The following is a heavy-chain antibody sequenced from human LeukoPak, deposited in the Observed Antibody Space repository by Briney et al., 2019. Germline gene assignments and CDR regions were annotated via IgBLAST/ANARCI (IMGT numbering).Heavy chain of an antibody. CDR1: GFTFSTYV. D-gene: IGHD2-2*01. J-gene: IGHJ4*02. V-gene: IGHV3-23*01. Sequence: GGSLRLSCAVSGFTFSTYVMSWVRQAPGKGLEWVSAISGSGGNTYYADSVKGRFTISRDNSKNTLYLQMNSLRAEDTAVYYCAKDGADQLLCAVLDYWGQGTLVTVSS. CDR2: ISGSGGNT. CDR3: AKDGADQLLCAVLDY.